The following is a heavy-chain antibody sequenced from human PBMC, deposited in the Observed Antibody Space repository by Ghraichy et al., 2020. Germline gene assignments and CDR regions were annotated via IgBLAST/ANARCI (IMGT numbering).Heavy chain of an antibody. Sequence: SETPSLTCTVSGDSISSYFWSWIRQSAGKGLEWIGRIYSSGTTNYNPSLKSRVAMSVDTSKNQFSLKLSSVTAADTAVYYCAGEDSGNYRELDYWGQGTLVTVSS. CDR1: GDSISSYF. CDR2: IYSSGTT. D-gene: IGHD1-26*01. CDR3: AGEDSGNYRELDY. V-gene: IGHV4-4*07. J-gene: IGHJ4*02.